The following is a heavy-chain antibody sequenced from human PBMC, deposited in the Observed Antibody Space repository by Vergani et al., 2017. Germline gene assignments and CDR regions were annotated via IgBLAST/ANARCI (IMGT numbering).Heavy chain of an antibody. Sequence: EVQLVESGGGLVQPGGSLRLSCAASGFTVSSNYMSWVRQAPGKGLEWVSVIYSGGSTYYADSVKGRFTISRDNSKNTLYLQMNSLRAEDTAVYYCARDGSSWLQYFQHWGQGTLVTVSS. CDR3: ARDGSSWLQYFQH. V-gene: IGHV3-66*02. CDR2: IYSGGST. J-gene: IGHJ1*01. D-gene: IGHD6-13*01. CDR1: GFTVSSNY.